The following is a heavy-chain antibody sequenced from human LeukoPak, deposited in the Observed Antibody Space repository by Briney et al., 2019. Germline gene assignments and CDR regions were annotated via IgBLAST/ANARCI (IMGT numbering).Heavy chain of an antibody. J-gene: IGHJ5*02. Sequence: ASLKGSCKVSGYTLTELSMHWVRQAPVKGLEWMGGFAPVDGETNYVQKFQGRVTMSEDTSTDTAYMELSSLRSEDTAVYYCATDPYYYGSGSCYNKSGWFDPWGQGTLVTVSS. CDR3: ATDPYYYGSGSCYNKSGWFDP. D-gene: IGHD3-10*01. CDR1: GYTLTELS. CDR2: FAPVDGET. V-gene: IGHV1-24*01.